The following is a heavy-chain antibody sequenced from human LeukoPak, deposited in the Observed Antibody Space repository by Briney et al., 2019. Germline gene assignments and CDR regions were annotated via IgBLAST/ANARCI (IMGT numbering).Heavy chain of an antibody. Sequence: PGGSLRLSCAASGFIFSSWWMIWFRRLPGKGLVSVSHINTDGSYIRYADSVKGRFTISRDNAKNTLYLQMNSLRPEDTGVYYCTTFGIDWSLSYWGQGALVIVSS. J-gene: IGHJ4*02. CDR3: TTFGIDWSLSY. D-gene: IGHD3-9*01. V-gene: IGHV3-74*01. CDR1: GFIFSSWW. CDR2: INTDGSYI.